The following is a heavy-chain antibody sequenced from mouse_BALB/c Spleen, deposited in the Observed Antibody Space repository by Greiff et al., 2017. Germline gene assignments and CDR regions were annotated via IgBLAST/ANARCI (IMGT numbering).Heavy chain of an antibody. J-gene: IGHJ3*01. CDR1: GFTFSSYY. CDR2: INSNGGST. V-gene: IGHV5-6-2*01. D-gene: IGHD2-1*01. Sequence: EVQGVESGGGLVKLGGSLKLSCAASGFTFSSYYMSWVRQTPEKRLELVAAINSNGGSTYYPDTVKGRFTISRDNAKNTLYLQMSSLKSEDTALYYCARRGNYAFAYWGQGTLVTVSA. CDR3: ARRGNYAFAY.